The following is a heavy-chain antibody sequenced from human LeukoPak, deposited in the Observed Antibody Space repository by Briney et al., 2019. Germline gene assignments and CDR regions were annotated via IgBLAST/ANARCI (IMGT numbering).Heavy chain of an antibody. D-gene: IGHD2-2*03. V-gene: IGHV3-30*02. CDR2: IRKDGSNN. CDR3: AKDGWDY. CDR1: GFTFSNYG. J-gene: IGHJ4*02. Sequence: GGSARLSCAASGFTFSNYGMHWVRQAPGKGLDWVAFIRKDGSNNYYADSVKGRFTISRDNSKNTLSLQMNSLRAEDTAVYYCAKDGWDYWGQGTLVTVSS.